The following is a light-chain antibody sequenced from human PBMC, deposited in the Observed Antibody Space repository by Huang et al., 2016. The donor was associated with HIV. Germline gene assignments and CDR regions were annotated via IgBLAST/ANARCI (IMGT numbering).Light chain of an antibody. J-gene: IGKJ5*01. Sequence: DIQMTQSPSSLSASVGDRVTITCRASQNINNYLNWYQQKPGKAPKLLINAASSFQSGVPSRFSGSGSGTDFTRTINTLQPEDFATYYCQQTYSAPITFGQGTRLEIK. CDR3: QQTYSAPIT. CDR1: QNINNY. CDR2: AAS. V-gene: IGKV1-39*01.